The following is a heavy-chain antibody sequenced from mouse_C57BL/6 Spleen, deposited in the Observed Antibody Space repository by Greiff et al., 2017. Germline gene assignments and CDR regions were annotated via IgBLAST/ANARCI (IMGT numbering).Heavy chain of an antibody. V-gene: IGHV5-9-1*02. J-gene: IGHJ4*01. D-gene: IGHD2-13*01. CDR1: GFTFSSYA. CDR3: SRELYGDYSYAMDD. Sequence: EVKVVESGEGLVKPGGSLTLSCAASGFTFSSYAMSWVRQTPEKRLEWVAYISSGGDYVYYADTVKGRFTMSRDNARNTLYLQMRRLRTEDTDMYYCSRELYGDYSYAMDDWGQGTSVTVSS. CDR2: ISSGGDYV.